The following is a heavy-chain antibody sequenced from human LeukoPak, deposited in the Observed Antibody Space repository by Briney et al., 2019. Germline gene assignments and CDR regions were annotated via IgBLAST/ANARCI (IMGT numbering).Heavy chain of an antibody. D-gene: IGHD2-21*01. Sequence: GGSLRLSCAASGFTFSSYGMHWVRQAPGKGLEWVAVIWYDGSNKYYADSVKGRFTISRDNSKNTLYLQMNSLRAEDTAVYYCAKVTIPDYYGMDVWGQGTTVTVSS. V-gene: IGHV3-33*06. CDR2: IWYDGSNK. CDR3: AKVTIPDYYGMDV. J-gene: IGHJ6*02. CDR1: GFTFSSYG.